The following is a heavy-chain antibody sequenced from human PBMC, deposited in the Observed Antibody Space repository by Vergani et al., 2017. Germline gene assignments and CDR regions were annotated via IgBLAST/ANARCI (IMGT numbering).Heavy chain of an antibody. V-gene: IGHV1-69*08. J-gene: IGHJ4*02. Sequence: QVQLVQSGAEVKKPGSSVKVSCKASGGTFSSYTISWVRQAPGQGLEWMGRIIPILGTANYAQKFQGRVTIPADESTSTAYMELSSLRSEDTAVYYCAGGPDGDYDFWGGYLDYWGQGTLVTVSS. D-gene: IGHD3-3*01. CDR3: AGGPDGDYDFWGGYLDY. CDR1: GGTFSSYT. CDR2: IIPILGTA.